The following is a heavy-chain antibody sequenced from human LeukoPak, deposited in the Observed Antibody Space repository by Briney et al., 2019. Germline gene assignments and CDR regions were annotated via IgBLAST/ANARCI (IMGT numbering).Heavy chain of an antibody. CDR2: INPNSGGT. J-gene: IGHJ4*02. D-gene: IGHD2-2*02. V-gene: IGHV1-2*02. CDR3: AILPDCSSTSCYTVDH. CDR1: GYTFTGYY. Sequence: ASVKVSCKASGYTFTGYYRHWVRQAPGQGLEWMGWINPNSGGTNYAQKFQGRVTITRDTSISTAYMELSRLRSADTAVYYCAILPDCSSTSCYTVDHWGQGTLVTVSS.